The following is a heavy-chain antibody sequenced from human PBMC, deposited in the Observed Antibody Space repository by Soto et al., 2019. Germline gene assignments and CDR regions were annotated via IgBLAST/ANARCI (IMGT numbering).Heavy chain of an antibody. D-gene: IGHD6-19*01. CDR2: ISPHNGNV. V-gene: IGHV1-18*01. CDR1: GYTFTTYG. CDR3: ARDRGMYIAMTGSDY. J-gene: IGHJ4*02. Sequence: QVQLVQSGAEVKKPGASVKVSCKTSGYTFTTYGITWVRQAPGQGREWMGWISPHNGNVHYAQKVQGRLTLTTDTSTTTVYLELRSLRPDDTAIYYCARDRGMYIAMTGSDYWGQGTLVTVSS.